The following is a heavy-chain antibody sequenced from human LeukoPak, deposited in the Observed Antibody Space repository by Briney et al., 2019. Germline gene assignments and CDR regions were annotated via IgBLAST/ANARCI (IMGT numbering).Heavy chain of an antibody. CDR1: GVSISSTTYY. Sequence: SETLSLTCTVSGVSISSTTYYWGWIRQPPGKGLEWIGTIYYSGTTRYNPSLKSRVAISVDTSKNQFSLNLSSVTVADTAVYYCATGAGIAAAGTWFDPWGQGTLVTVSS. CDR3: ATGAGIAAAGTWFDP. J-gene: IGHJ5*02. CDR2: IYYSGTT. D-gene: IGHD6-13*01. V-gene: IGHV4-39*01.